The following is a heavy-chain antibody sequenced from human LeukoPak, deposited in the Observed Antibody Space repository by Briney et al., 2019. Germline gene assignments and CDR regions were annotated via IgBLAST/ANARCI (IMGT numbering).Heavy chain of an antibody. V-gene: IGHV1-69*05. D-gene: IGHD3-22*01. CDR1: GGTFSSYA. CDR3: AKTYYYDSSEAFDI. J-gene: IGHJ3*02. CDR2: IIPIFGTA. Sequence: ASVKVSCKASGGTFSSYAISWVRQAPGQGLEWMGGIIPIFGTANYAQKFQGRVTITTDESTSTAYMELSSLRSEDTAVYHCAKTYYYDSSEAFDIWGQGTMVTVSS.